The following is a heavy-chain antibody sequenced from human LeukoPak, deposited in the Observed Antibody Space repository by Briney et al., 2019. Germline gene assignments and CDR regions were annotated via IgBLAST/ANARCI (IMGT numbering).Heavy chain of an antibody. V-gene: IGHV4-4*07. D-gene: IGHD3-22*01. Sequence: PSETLSLTCTVSGGSISSYYWSWIRQPAGKGLELIGRIYTSGSTNYNPSLKSRVTMSVDTSKNQFSLKLSSVTAADTAVYYCAREPPYYYDSSGYYPFDYWGQGTLVTVSS. CDR1: GGSISSYY. CDR3: AREPPYYYDSSGYYPFDY. J-gene: IGHJ4*02. CDR2: IYTSGST.